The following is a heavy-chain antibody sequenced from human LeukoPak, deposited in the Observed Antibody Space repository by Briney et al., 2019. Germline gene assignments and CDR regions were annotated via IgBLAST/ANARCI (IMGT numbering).Heavy chain of an antibody. J-gene: IGHJ5*02. D-gene: IGHD6-19*01. CDR1: GGSISSYY. CDR2: IYYSGST. Sequence: SETLSLTCTVSGGSISSYYWSWIRQPPGKGLEWIGYIYYSGSTNYNPSLKSRVTISVDTSKNQFSLKLSSVTAVDTAVYYCATLAVAGTITWFDPWGQGTLVTVSS. V-gene: IGHV4-59*01. CDR3: ATLAVAGTITWFDP.